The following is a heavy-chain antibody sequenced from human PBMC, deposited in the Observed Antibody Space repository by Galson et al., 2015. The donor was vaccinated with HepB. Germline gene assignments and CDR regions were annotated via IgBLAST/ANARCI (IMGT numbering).Heavy chain of an antibody. D-gene: IGHD6-19*01. CDR2: IWYDGSNK. J-gene: IGHJ6*02. V-gene: IGHV3-33*08. Sequence: SLRLSCAASGFTFSSYGTHWVRQAPGKGLEWVAVIWYDGSNKYYADSVKGRFTISRDNSKNTLYLQMNSLRAEDTAVYYCARDAGYSSGWYKFGYYYYYGMDVWGQGTTVTVSS. CDR1: GFTFSSYG. CDR3: ARDAGYSSGWYKFGYYYYYGMDV.